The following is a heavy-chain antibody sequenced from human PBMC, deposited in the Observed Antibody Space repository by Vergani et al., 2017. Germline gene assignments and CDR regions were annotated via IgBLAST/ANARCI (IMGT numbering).Heavy chain of an antibody. D-gene: IGHD3-16*01. CDR3: AKHFRGWGIDY. Sequence: QVQLVESGGGVVQRGGSLRLSCATSGFTLSNYYMQWIRQGPGKGLEFVAFRQFDGSNQYYADSVKGRFTLSRDFSKNTLYLQINSLRTDDTATYYCAKHFRGWGIDYWGQGTQVIVSS. CDR2: RQFDGSNQ. J-gene: IGHJ4*02. CDR1: GFTLSNYY. V-gene: IGHV3-30*02.